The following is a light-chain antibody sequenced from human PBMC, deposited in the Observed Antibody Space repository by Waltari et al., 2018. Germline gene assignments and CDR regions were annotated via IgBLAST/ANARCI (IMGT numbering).Light chain of an antibody. Sequence: QSALTQPRSVSGSPGQSVTISCTGTSSDVGGYNYVSWYQHLPGKAPKLIIYDVTKWPSGVPDRFSGSKSGNTACLTISGLLGEDEADYYCCSYIGSSWVFGGGTKLTVL. V-gene: IGLV2-11*01. CDR2: DVT. CDR3: CSYIGSSWV. J-gene: IGLJ3*02. CDR1: SSDVGGYNY.